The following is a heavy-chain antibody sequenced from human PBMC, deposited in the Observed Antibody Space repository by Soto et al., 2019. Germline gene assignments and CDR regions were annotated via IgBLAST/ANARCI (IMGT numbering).Heavy chain of an antibody. D-gene: IGHD5-12*01. Sequence: GGSLRLSCAASGFSVSSNSMSWVRQAPGKGLEWVSVIHSDVTTYYADSVRGRFIISRDNSKDTLYLQMNRLRAEDTAVYYCARELSGSWYNWFDPWGQGTLVTVSS. J-gene: IGHJ5*02. CDR3: ARELSGSWYNWFDP. CDR1: GFSVSSNS. CDR2: IHSDVTT. V-gene: IGHV3-53*01.